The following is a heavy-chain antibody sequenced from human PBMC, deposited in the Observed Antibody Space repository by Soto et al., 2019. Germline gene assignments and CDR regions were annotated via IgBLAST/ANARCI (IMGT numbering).Heavy chain of an antibody. CDR3: ARSTESIVATMGYYFDY. CDR1: GGSFSGYY. J-gene: IGHJ4*02. Sequence: QVQLQQWGAGLLKPSETLSLTCAVYGGSFSGYYWSWIRQPPGKGLEWIGEINHSGSTNYNPSLKSRVTISVETSKNQFSLKLNSVTAADTAVYYCARSTESIVATMGYYFDYWGQGTLVTVSS. D-gene: IGHD5-12*01. V-gene: IGHV4-34*01. CDR2: INHSGST.